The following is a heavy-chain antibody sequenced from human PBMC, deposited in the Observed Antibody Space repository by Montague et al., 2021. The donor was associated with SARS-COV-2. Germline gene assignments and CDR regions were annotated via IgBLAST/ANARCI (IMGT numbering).Heavy chain of an antibody. D-gene: IGHD3-10*01. CDR1: GGPITSYY. CDR3: ARGLKNYGSGSHHFDP. Sequence: SETLSLTCAVSGGPITSYYWNWIRQPPGKGLEYIGYIYHSGSTTYNPSLKSRVSISVDTSKNQFSLKLRSVTAADTAVYYCARGLKNYGSGSHHFDPWGQGTLVTVSS. V-gene: IGHV4-59*01. CDR2: IYHSGST. J-gene: IGHJ5*02.